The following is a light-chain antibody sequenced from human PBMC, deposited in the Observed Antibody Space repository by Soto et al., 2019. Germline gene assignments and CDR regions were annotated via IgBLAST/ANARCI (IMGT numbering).Light chain of an antibody. J-gene: IGLJ3*02. CDR3: TSYTTSSTQV. CDR1: SSDVAYYNY. Sequence: QSALTQPASVSGSPGQSITISCTGTSSDVAYYNYVSWYQHHPGKAPKLIIYDVNNRPSGVSNRFSGSKSGNTASLTISGLQAEDEADYYCTSYTTSSTQVFGGGTKLTVL. V-gene: IGLV2-14*01. CDR2: DVN.